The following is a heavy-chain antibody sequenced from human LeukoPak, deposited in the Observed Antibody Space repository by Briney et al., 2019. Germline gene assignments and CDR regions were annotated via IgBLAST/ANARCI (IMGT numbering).Heavy chain of an antibody. D-gene: IGHD2-15*01. J-gene: IGHJ3*02. CDR2: INPNSGDT. CDR1: EYTFTDYY. Sequence: ASVKVSCKASEYTFTDYYMHWVRQAPGQGLEWMGWINPNSGDTNFAQKFQGRVTLTRDTSISTSYMELSSLRSDDTAVYFCAKVREVGTNIEVVVVDTSGAFDMWGQGTMVTVSS. CDR3: AKVREVGTNIEVVVVDTSGAFDM. V-gene: IGHV1-2*02.